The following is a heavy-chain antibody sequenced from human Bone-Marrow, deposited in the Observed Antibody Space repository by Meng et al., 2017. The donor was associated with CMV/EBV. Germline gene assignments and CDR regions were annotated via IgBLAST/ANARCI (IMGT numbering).Heavy chain of an antibody. Sequence: GESLKISCAASGCTFSSYSMNWVRQAPGKGLEWVSSISSSTTYIYYADSVKGRFTISRDNAKNSLYLQMNSLRAEDTAVYYCAKEVRGSIDYWGQGTLVTVSS. CDR1: GCTFSSYS. CDR2: ISSSTTYI. V-gene: IGHV3-21*06. D-gene: IGHD3-16*01. J-gene: IGHJ4*02. CDR3: AKEVRGSIDY.